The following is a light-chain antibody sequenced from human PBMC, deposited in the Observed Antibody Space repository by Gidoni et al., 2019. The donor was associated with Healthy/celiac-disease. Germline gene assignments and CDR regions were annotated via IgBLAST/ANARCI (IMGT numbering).Light chain of an antibody. CDR3: QQSYSTPYT. Sequence: DIQMTQSPSSLSASVGDRVTITCRASQSISSSLNWYQQKPGKAPKLLIYAASSFQSGVPSRFSGSGSGTDFTLTISSLQPEDFATYYCQQSYSTPYTFGQGTKLEIK. J-gene: IGKJ2*01. CDR1: QSISSS. V-gene: IGKV1-39*01. CDR2: AAS.